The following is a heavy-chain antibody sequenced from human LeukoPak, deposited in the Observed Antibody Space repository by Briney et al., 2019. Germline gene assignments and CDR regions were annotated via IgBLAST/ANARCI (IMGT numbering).Heavy chain of an antibody. J-gene: IGHJ4*02. CDR3: ARGGPLAYDSSGSTYYFDY. CDR1: GGSISSYY. D-gene: IGHD3-22*01. V-gene: IGHV4-39*07. CDR2: IYYSGST. Sequence: PSETLSLTCTVSGGSISSYYWGWIRQPPGKGLEWIGSIYYSGSTYYNPSLKSRVTISVDTSKNQFSLKLSSVTAADTAVYYCARGGPLAYDSSGSTYYFDYWGQGTLVTVSS.